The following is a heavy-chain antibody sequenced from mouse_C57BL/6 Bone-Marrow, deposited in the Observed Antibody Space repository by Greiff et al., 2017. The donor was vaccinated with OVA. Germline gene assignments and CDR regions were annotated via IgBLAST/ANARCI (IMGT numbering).Heavy chain of an antibody. CDR1: GYTFTSYW. CDR3: AIEGYAMDY. CDR2: IPPTDSDT. J-gene: IGHJ4*01. Sequence: QVQLQQPGAELVKPGASVKVSCKASGYTFTSYWMHWVKQRPGQGLEWIGRIPPTDSDTNYNQKFTGKATLTVVTSSITAYMQLSSLTSVDSAVYYCAIEGYAMDYWGQGTSVTVSS. V-gene: IGHV1-74*01.